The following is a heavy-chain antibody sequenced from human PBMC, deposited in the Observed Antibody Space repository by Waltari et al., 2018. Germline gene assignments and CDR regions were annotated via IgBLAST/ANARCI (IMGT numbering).Heavy chain of an antibody. CDR2: INHSGST. CDR1: GGSFRGYY. J-gene: IGHJ5*02. Sequence: QEQLQQWGAGLLKPSETLSLTCAVYGGSFRGYYWSWIRQPPGKGLEWIGEINHSGSTNSNPALKSRVTISVDTSKNQFSRKLSSVTAADTAVYYCAREEVYCSGGSCYSLYGWFDTWGQGTLVTVSS. V-gene: IGHV4-34*01. D-gene: IGHD2-15*01. CDR3: AREEVYCSGGSCYSLYGWFDT.